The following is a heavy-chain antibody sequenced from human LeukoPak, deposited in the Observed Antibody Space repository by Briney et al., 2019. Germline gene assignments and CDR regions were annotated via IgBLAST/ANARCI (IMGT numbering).Heavy chain of an antibody. J-gene: IGHJ4*02. CDR1: GYTFTNYG. CDR2: ISVYSGNT. CDR3: ARGGSGWSFDQ. V-gene: IGHV1-18*01. D-gene: IGHD6-19*01. Sequence: GVSVKVSCKASGYTFTNYGISWVRQAPGQGLEWLGWISVYSGNTNYEQKVQGRVTMTTDTSTSTAYLDLTSLRFDDTAVYYCARGGSGWSFDQWGQGTLVTVSS.